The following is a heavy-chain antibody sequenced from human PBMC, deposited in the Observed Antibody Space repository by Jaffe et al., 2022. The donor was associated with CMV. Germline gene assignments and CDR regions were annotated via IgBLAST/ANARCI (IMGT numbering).Heavy chain of an antibody. V-gene: IGHV4-39*01. Sequence: QLQLQESGPGLVKPSETLSLTCTVSGGSISSSSYYWGWIRQPPGKGLEWIGSIYYSGSTYYNPSLKSRVTISVDTSKNQFSLKLSSVTAADTAVYYCARPVTGYSSGWSEFDAFDIWGQGTMVTVSS. J-gene: IGHJ3*02. CDR1: GGSISSSSYY. CDR2: IYYSGST. CDR3: ARPVTGYSSGWSEFDAFDI. D-gene: IGHD6-19*01.